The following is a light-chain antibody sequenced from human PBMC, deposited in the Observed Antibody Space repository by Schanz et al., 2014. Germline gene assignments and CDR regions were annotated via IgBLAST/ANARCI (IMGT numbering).Light chain of an antibody. CDR3: QHYDVPPLT. V-gene: IGKV3-20*01. CDR2: AAS. J-gene: IGKJ4*01. CDR1: QTVSSSY. Sequence: ETVLTQSPGALSLSPGERATLSCRASQTVSSSYLAWYQQKPGQAPRLLIYAASSRATGIPDRFSGAGSGTDFTLTISRLEPEDNAVYHCQHYDVPPLTFGGGTKVEIK.